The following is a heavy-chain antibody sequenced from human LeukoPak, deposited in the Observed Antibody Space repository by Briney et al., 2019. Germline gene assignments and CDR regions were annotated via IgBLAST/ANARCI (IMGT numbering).Heavy chain of an antibody. CDR2: NSNSGTTI. CDR3: ARLILPAANAIDY. D-gene: IGHD2-2*01. J-gene: IGHJ4*02. CDR1: GFTFSDYY. Sequence: GGSLRLSCAASGFTFSDYYMSWIRQAPGKGLEWFSYNSNSGTTISYADSVKGRFTISRDIAKNSLFLQMNSLRAEDTAVYYCARLILPAANAIDYWGQGALVTVSS. V-gene: IGHV3-11*04.